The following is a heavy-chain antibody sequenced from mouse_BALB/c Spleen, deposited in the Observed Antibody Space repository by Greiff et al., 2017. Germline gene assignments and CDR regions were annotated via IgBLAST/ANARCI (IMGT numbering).Heavy chain of an antibody. D-gene: IGHD4-1*02. CDR3: ARGQLGYYFDY. J-gene: IGHJ2*01. CDR2: ISDGGSYT. CDR1: GFTFSDYY. Sequence: EVQGVESGGGLVKPGGSLKLSCAASGFTFSDYYMYWVRQTPEKRLEWVATISDGGSYTYYPDSVKGRFTISRDNAKNNLYLQMSSLKSEDTAMYYCARGQLGYYFDYWGQGTTLTVSS. V-gene: IGHV5-4*02.